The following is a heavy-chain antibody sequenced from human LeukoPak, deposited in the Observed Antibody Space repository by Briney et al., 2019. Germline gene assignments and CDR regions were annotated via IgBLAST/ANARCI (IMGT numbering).Heavy chain of an antibody. D-gene: IGHD1-14*01. CDR3: ARAPELDY. V-gene: IGHV3-30*04. Sequence: GGSLRLSCAASGFTFSSYEMNWVRQAPGKGLEWVAVISYDGSNKYYADSVKGRFTISRDNSKNTLYLQMNSLRAEDTAVYYCARAPELDYWGQGTLVTVSS. CDR2: ISYDGSNK. J-gene: IGHJ4*02. CDR1: GFTFSSYE.